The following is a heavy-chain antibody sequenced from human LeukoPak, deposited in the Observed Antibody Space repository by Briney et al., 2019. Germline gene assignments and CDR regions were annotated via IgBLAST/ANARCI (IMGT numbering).Heavy chain of an antibody. V-gene: IGHV6-1*01. CDR2: TYYRSKWYN. D-gene: IGHD6-19*01. Sequence: SQTLSLTCAISGDSVSSNSVAWNWIRQSPSRGLEWLGRTYYRSKWYNDYAVSVKSRITINPDTSKNQFSLQLNSVAPEDTAVYYCAREGQGTLAAHFDYWGQGTLVTVSS. J-gene: IGHJ4*02. CDR1: GDSVSSNSVA. CDR3: AREGQGTLAAHFDY.